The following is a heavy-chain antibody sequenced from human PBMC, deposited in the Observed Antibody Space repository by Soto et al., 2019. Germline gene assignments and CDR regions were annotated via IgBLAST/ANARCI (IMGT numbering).Heavy chain of an antibody. J-gene: IGHJ4*02. CDR1: GVTVSSNH. CDR2: IYSGGST. D-gene: IGHD5-18*01. CDR3: ARHGYNYGGGYFDY. Sequence: EVQLVESGGGLVQPGGSLRLSCAASGVTVSSNHMSWVRQAPGKGLEWVSVIYSGGSTYYADSVKGRFTISRDNSKNTLYLPMNSLSAEDTAVYYCARHGYNYGGGYFDYWGQGTLVTVSS. V-gene: IGHV3-66*04.